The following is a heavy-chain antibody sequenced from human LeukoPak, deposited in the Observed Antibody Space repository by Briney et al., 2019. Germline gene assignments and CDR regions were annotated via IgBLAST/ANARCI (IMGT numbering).Heavy chain of an antibody. Sequence: SETLSLTCTVSGGSISSGGYYWSWIRQHPGKGLEWIGYIYYSGSTYYNPSLKSRVTISVDTSKNQFSLKLSSVTAADTAVYYCAREHTAMVQIDYWGQGTQVTVSS. CDR3: AREHTAMVQIDY. CDR2: IYYSGST. CDR1: GGSISSGGYY. J-gene: IGHJ4*02. D-gene: IGHD5-18*01. V-gene: IGHV4-31*03.